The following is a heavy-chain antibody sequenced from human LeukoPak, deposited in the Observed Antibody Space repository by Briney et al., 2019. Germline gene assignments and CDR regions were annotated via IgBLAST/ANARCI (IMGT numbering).Heavy chain of an antibody. CDR2: NNGDGSTT. Sequence: GGSLRLSCVASGFSLSGYWMYWVRQAPGKGLMYISRNNGDGSTTNYADVVKGRFTMSRDNVKNTLYLQMDSLRVEDTAVYYCARDPRNVGLAPWGQGTLVTVSS. D-gene: IGHD2-15*01. J-gene: IGHJ5*02. CDR1: GFSLSGYW. V-gene: IGHV3-74*01. CDR3: ARDPRNVGLAP.